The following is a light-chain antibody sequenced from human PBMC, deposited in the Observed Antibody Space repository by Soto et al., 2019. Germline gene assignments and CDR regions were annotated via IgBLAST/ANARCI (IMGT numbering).Light chain of an antibody. CDR2: SNN. CDR1: SSNIGAGHA. Sequence: QSVLTQPPSVSGAPGQRGTISCTGSSSNIGAGHAVHWYQQLPGAAPKLRIHSNNNRPSGGPDQFSGSKSGTSASLAIAGLQADDEADYYCLYYDATLWTSRFGGGTKLPVL. V-gene: IGLV1-40*01. J-gene: IGLJ2*01. CDR3: LYYDATLWTSR.